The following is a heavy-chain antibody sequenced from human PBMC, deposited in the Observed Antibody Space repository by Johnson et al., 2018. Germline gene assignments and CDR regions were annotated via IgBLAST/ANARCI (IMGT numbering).Heavy chain of an antibody. V-gene: IGHV3-33*06. CDR2: IWYDGSNK. CDR1: GFTFSSYG. J-gene: IGHJ3*02. Sequence: QVQLVQSGGGVVQPGRSLRLSCAASGFTFSSYGMHWVRQAPGKGLEWVAVIWYDGSNKYYADSVKGRFTISRDNSKNTLYLQMNSLRAGDTAVYYCAKPRLLRNFPDAFDIWGQGTMVTVSS. CDR3: AKPRLLRNFPDAFDI. D-gene: IGHD1-7*01.